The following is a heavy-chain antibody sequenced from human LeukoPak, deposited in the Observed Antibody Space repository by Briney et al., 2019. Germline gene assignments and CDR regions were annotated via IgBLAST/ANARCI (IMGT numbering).Heavy chain of an antibody. V-gene: IGHV1-2*06. CDR2: IHPNSGDT. CDR1: GYTFTGYY. Sequence: ASVKVSCKAFGYTFTGYYLHWVRQAPGQGLEWMGRIHPNSGDTHYAQKFQGRVTMTRDTSISTAYMEFSRLRPDDTAVYYCARVSSPLQYNWFDPWGQGTLVTVSS. D-gene: IGHD1-14*01. J-gene: IGHJ5*02. CDR3: ARVSSPLQYNWFDP.